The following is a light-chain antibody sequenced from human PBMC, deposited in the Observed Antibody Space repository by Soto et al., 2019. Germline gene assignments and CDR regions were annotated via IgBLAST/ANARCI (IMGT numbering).Light chain of an antibody. CDR1: SSTIGSNN. J-gene: IGLJ2*01. V-gene: IGLV1-47*01. Sequence: QSVLTQPPSASGTPGQRVTVSCSGSSSTIGSNNVAWYKKLAGSAPKLLIYENDQRPSGVPDRFSGSKSGTSASLAISGLRPEDEATYYCSTWDDSLSSVLFGGGTKVTVL. CDR3: STWDDSLSSVL. CDR2: END.